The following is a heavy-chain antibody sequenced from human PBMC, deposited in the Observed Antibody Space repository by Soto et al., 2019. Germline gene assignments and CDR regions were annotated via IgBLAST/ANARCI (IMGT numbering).Heavy chain of an antibody. V-gene: IGHV1-69*13. CDR2: IIPIFGTA. Sequence: SVKVSCKASGGTFSSYAISWVRQAPGQGLEWMGGIIPIFGTANYAQKFQGRVTITADESTSTAYMELSSLRSEDTAVYYCARDYGSGSYSDYWGQGTLVTVSS. CDR3: ARDYGSGSYSDY. J-gene: IGHJ4*02. D-gene: IGHD3-10*01. CDR1: GGTFSSYA.